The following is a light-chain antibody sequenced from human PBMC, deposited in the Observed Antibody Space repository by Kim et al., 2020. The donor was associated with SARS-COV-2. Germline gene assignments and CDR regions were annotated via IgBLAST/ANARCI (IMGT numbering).Light chain of an antibody. V-gene: IGKV1-5*03. J-gene: IGKJ4*01. CDR3: QQYYSYWLT. CDR1: QSISSW. CDR2: KAS. Sequence: DIQMTQSPSTLSASVGDRVIITCRASQSISSWLAWYQQKPGKAPKLLIYKASSLESGVPSRFSGSGSGTEFTLTISSLQPDDFATYYCQQYYSYWLTFGGGTKVDIK.